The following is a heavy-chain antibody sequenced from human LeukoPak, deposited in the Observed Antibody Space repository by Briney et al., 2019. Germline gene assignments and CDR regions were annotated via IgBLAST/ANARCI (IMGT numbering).Heavy chain of an antibody. V-gene: IGHV4-31*03. Sequence: PSETLSLTCTVSGGSISSGGYYWSWIRQHPGKGLEWIGYIYYSGSTYYNPSLKSRVTISVDTSKNQFSLKLSSVTAADTAVYYCARDRDGDYGSVFDIWGQGTRVTVFS. CDR3: ARDRDGDYGSVFDI. CDR2: IYYSGST. CDR1: GGSISSGGYY. J-gene: IGHJ3*02. D-gene: IGHD4-17*01.